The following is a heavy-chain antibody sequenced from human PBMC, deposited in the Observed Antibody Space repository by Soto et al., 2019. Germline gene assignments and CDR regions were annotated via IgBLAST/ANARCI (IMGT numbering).Heavy chain of an antibody. CDR3: ARDRNYGMDV. CDR1: GYTFTGYY. J-gene: IGHJ6*02. CDR2: INPNSGGT. V-gene: IGHV1-2*04. Sequence: GASLKVSCKASGYTFTGYYMHWVRQAPGQGLEWMGWINPNSGGTNYAQKFQGWVTMTRDTSISTAYMELSGLRSDDTDVYYCARDRNYGMDVWGQGTTVNVS.